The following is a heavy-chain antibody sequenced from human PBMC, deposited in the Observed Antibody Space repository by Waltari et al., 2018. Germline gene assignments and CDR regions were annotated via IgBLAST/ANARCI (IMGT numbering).Heavy chain of an antibody. CDR1: GGSISRYY. Sequence: QVQLQESGPGLVKPSETLSLTCTVSGGSISRYYWSWLRQPPGKGLEWIGYIHYSGSTNYNPSFKSRVTISLDTSKNQFSLKLSSVTAADTAVYYCARGGTSSYGGFDYWGQGSLATVSS. CDR2: IHYSGST. V-gene: IGHV4-59*01. J-gene: IGHJ4*02. D-gene: IGHD2-2*01. CDR3: ARGGTSSYGGFDY.